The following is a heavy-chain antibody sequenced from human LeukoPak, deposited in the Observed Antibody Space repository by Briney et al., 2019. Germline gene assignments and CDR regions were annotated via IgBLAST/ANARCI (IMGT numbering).Heavy chain of an antibody. D-gene: IGHD3-3*01. J-gene: IGHJ6*03. CDR1: GYTLTELS. V-gene: IGHV1-24*01. Sequence: ASVKVSCKVSGYTLTELSMHWVRQAPGKGLEWMGGFDPEDGETIYAQKFQGRVTMTEDTSTDTAYMELSSLRSEDTAVYYCATGKADFWSGYYNYYYMDVWGKGTTVTVSS. CDR3: ATGKADFWSGYYNYYYMDV. CDR2: FDPEDGET.